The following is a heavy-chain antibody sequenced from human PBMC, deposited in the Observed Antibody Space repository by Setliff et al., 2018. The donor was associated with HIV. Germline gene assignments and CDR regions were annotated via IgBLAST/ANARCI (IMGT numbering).Heavy chain of an antibody. CDR3: TGPAMAAAGPLEYYYYYGMDV. V-gene: IGHV4-39*01. CDR1: GDSVSGPNYN. D-gene: IGHD6-13*01. CDR2: ISFRGST. Sequence: SETLSLTCAVSGDSVSGPNYNWGWIRQPPGKGLEWIGTISFRGSTSYNPSLKSRVTISLDTSKSQFSLNLNSVTAADAAVYYCTGPAMAAAGPLEYYYYYGMDVWGQGTTVTVPS. J-gene: IGHJ6*02.